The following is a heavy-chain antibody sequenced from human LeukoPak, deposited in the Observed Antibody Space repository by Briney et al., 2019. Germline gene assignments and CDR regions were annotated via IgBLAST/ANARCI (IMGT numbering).Heavy chain of an antibody. Sequence: GGSLRLSCAASAFTFSNYWMSWVRQAPGKGLEWVANIKEDGSEINYVDSVKGRFTIARDKAKNSLYLQMNSLRVDDTAVYYCARGRGYSTFDYWGQGTLVTVTS. J-gene: IGHJ4*02. D-gene: IGHD4-23*01. CDR1: AFTFSNYW. CDR3: ARGRGYSTFDY. CDR2: IKEDGSEI. V-gene: IGHV3-7*01.